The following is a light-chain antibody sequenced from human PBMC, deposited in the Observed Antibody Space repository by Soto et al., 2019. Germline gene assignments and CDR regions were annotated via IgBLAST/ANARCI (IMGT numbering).Light chain of an antibody. CDR2: TTS. CDR1: QHINNW. V-gene: IGKV1D-12*01. Sequence: DIQMTQSPSFVYASVGDRVNITCRASQHINNWLAWYQQKPGKAPKLLIYTTSNLQSGAPSMISGSRAETDFTLTISILPPEDFATYYCLQANSFPLTFGGATKVEIK. CDR3: LQANSFPLT. J-gene: IGKJ4*01.